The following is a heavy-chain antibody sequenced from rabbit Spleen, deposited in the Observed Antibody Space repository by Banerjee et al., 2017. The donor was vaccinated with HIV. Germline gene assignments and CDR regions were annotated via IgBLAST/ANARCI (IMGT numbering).Heavy chain of an antibody. CDR1: GFSFSANW. CDR2: IDTNDGDT. V-gene: IGHV1S45*01. Sequence: LEESGGGLVKPGGTLTLTCTVSGFSFSANWICWVRQAPGKGLEWIACIDTNDGDTDYANWPKGRFTISKTSSTTVTLQMTSLTAADTATYFCARDLTDAIGWNFGWWGQGTLVTVS. J-gene: IGHJ3*01. D-gene: IGHD4-1*01. CDR3: ARDLTDAIGWNFGW.